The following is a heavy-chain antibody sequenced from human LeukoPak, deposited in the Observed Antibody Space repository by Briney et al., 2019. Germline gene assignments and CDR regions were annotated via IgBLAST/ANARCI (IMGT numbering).Heavy chain of an antibody. V-gene: IGHV1-69*13. CDR1: GGTFSSYA. CDR3: ARADSATVVTPLDY. Sequence: SVKVSCKASGGTFSSYAISWVRQAPGQGLEWMGGIIPIFGTANYAQKFQGRVTFTADESTSTAYMELSSLRSEDTAVYYCARADSATVVTPLDYWGQGTLVTVSS. CDR2: IIPIFGTA. J-gene: IGHJ4*02. D-gene: IGHD4-23*01.